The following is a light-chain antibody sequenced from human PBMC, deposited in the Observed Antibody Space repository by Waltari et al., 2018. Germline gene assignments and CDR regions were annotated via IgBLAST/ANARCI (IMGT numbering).Light chain of an antibody. V-gene: IGLV3-21*04. CDR1: SIGSKS. J-gene: IGLJ3*02. CDR3: QVWDGNNDVGV. Sequence: SYVLTQPPSVSVAPGETASVTCGGDSIGSKSVHWYQQKPGQAPVLVIYYDSDRPSWSPERFSGSNSGDTSTLTLSRVEVGDEADYYCQVWDGNNDVGVFGGGTKLTVL. CDR2: YDS.